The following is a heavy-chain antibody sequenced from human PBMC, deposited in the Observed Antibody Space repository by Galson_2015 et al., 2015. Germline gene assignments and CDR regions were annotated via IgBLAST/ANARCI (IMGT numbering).Heavy chain of an antibody. J-gene: IGHJ5*02. CDR3: AHSMDYGDSLGWFDP. CDR2: IYWDDDK. CDR1: GFSLSTSGVG. Sequence: PALVKPTQTLTLPCTFSGFSLSTSGVGVGWIRQPPGKALEWLALIYWDDDKRYSPSLKSRLTITKDTSKNQVVLTMTNMDPVDTATYYCAHSMDYGDSLGWFDPWGQGTLVTVSS. V-gene: IGHV2-5*02. D-gene: IGHD4-17*01.